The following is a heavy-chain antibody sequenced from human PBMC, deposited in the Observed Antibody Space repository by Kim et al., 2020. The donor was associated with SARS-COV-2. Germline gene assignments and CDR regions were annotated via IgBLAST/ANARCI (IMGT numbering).Heavy chain of an antibody. D-gene: IGHD1-1*01. CDR3: AGTSNTCCDY. Sequence: GGSLRLSCAASESTFSNFWMHWVRQVPGKGLEWVSRISADGRTTNYADAVKGRFTIFRDNAKNTLYLQMNSLGVEDTAVYYCAGTSNTCCDYWGQGTLVTVSS. J-gene: IGHJ4*02. V-gene: IGHV3-74*01. CDR1: ESTFSNFW. CDR2: ISADGRTT.